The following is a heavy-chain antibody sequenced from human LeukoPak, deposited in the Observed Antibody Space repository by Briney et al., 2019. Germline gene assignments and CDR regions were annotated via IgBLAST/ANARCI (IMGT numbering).Heavy chain of an antibody. CDR1: GYRFTSYS. CDR3: ARLCPCYYYKDV. V-gene: IGHV5-51*01. Sequence: GGSLKIPCQGSGYRFTSYSSGWVGQLPGRGLDWLGIIYPGDSDARYSPSVQGQVTIPADKSISTAYLQWSSLKASDTAMYYCARLCPCYYYKDVWGKGTTVTASS. CDR2: IYPGDSDA. J-gene: IGHJ6*03.